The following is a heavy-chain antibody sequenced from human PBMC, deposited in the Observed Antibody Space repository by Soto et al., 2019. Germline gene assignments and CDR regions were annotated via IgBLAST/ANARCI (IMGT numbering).Heavy chain of an antibody. D-gene: IGHD3-9*01. Sequence: GGSLTISCKGSGYSFNSYWIGWVRQMPGKVLEWMGIIYPGDSDTRYSPSFQGQVTISADKSISTAYLQWSSLKASDTAMYYCARLMYYDILTGYPGGWFDPWGQGTLVTVS. J-gene: IGHJ5*02. CDR1: GYSFNSYW. CDR3: ARLMYYDILTGYPGGWFDP. V-gene: IGHV5-51*01. CDR2: IYPGDSDT.